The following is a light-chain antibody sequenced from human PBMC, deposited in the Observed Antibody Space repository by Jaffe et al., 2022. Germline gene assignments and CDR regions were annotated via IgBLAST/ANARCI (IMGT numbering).Light chain of an antibody. CDR2: EVS. V-gene: IGLV2-14*01. J-gene: IGLJ1*01. CDR1: SSDVGGYNY. Sequence: QSALTQPASVSGSPGQSITISCTGTSSDVGGYNYVSWYQQHPGKAPKLMIYEVSNRPSGVSNRFSGSKSGNMASLTISGLQAEDEADYYCSSYTSSNTQVFGSGTKVTVL. CDR3: SSYTSSNTQV.